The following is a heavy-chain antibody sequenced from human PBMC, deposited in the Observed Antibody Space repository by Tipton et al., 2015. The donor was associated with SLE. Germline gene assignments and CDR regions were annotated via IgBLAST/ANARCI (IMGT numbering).Heavy chain of an antibody. CDR3: ARARFGYYMDV. CDR1: GGSISSYY. D-gene: IGHD3-16*01. J-gene: IGHJ6*03. Sequence: TLSLTCSVSGGSISSYYWTWIRQPPGKGLEWIGYIYHSANTNYNPSLKSRLTISADTSKNEFSLKVTSVIAADTAVYYCARARFGYYMDVWGKGTTVTVSS. CDR2: IYHSANT. V-gene: IGHV4-59*01.